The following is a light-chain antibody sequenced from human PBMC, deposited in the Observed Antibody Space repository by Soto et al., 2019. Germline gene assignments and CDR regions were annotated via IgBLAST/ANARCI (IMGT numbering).Light chain of an antibody. CDR2: DAS. J-gene: IGKJ2*01. V-gene: IGKV3-20*01. CDR1: QSVSNNY. CDR3: QLYGISPRT. Sequence: EIVLTQSPDTLSLFPGERAALSCRASQSVSNNYLAWYQLKPGQAPRLLIFDASSRATGTPDRFSGSGSGTDFTLTISSLEPEDFAVYYCQLYGISPRTFGQGTKLEIK.